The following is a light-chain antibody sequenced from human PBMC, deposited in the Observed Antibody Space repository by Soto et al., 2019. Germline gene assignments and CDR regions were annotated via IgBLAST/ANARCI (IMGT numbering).Light chain of an antibody. V-gene: IGLV2-14*01. CDR1: SNDIGAYKY. J-gene: IGLJ1*01. CDR2: EVS. CDR3: SSYTTCTPLYV. Sequence: QSALTQPASVSGSPGQSITISCTGSSNDIGAYKYVSWYQQYPVKAPKLIIFEVSNRPSGVSNRFSGSKSGNTASLTIAGLQAEDEADYHCSSYTTCTPLYVFRGGTKVTV.